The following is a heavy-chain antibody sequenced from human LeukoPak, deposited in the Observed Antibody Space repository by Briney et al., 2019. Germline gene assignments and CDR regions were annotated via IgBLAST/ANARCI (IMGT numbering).Heavy chain of an antibody. D-gene: IGHD1-26*01. V-gene: IGHV4-38-2*02. CDR2: IYRSATT. Sequence: SETLSLTCTVSGYTVQTGYYWAWLRPPPGKGLEWIGSIYRSATTYYNPSLKSRVLISMDMSKNEVSLSLTSVTAADTAVYYCAREWATYHNWYDPWGQGTLVIVSS. CDR1: GYTVQTGYY. CDR3: AREWATYHNWYDP. J-gene: IGHJ5*02.